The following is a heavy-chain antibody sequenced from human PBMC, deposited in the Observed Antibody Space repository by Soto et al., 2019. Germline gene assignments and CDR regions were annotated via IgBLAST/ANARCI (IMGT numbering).Heavy chain of an antibody. J-gene: IGHJ4*02. CDR3: AKGLALMADH. V-gene: IGHV3-30*18. CDR1: GFSFNTYV. D-gene: IGHD2-21*01. Sequence: PRLSCTDSGFSFNTYVMDWVRQAPGKGLEWVARILYDGSKEYYADPVKGRFTISRDNSKNTLYLQMDRLRVEDTAVYLCAKGLALMADHWGQGTPVTV. CDR2: ILYDGSKE.